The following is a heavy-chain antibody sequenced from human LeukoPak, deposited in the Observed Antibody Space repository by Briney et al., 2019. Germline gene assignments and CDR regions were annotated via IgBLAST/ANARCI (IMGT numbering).Heavy chain of an antibody. CDR1: GFTFSSYS. J-gene: IGHJ4*02. CDR3: ARVSGWPWDH. CDR2: IRSSSNAI. V-gene: IGHV3-48*02. Sequence: GGSLRVSCAASGFTFSSYSMNWVRQAPGKGLEWVSYIRSSSNAIYYADSVKGRFTISRDNAKSSLYLQMNSLRDEDTAVYYCARVSGWPWDHWGQGTLVTVSS. D-gene: IGHD2-15*01.